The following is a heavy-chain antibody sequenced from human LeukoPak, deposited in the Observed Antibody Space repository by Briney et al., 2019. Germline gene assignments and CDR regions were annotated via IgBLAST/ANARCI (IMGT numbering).Heavy chain of an antibody. V-gene: IGHV1-69*05. CDR2: IIPIFGTA. CDR3: AGGGGSMVRGVIPFDY. J-gene: IGHJ4*02. Sequence: ASVKVSCKASGGTFSSYAISWVRQAPGQGLEWMGGIIPIFGTANYAQKFQGRVTITTDESTSTAYMELSSLRSEDTAVYYCAGGGGSMVRGVIPFDYWGQGTLVTVSS. D-gene: IGHD3-10*01. CDR1: GGTFSSYA.